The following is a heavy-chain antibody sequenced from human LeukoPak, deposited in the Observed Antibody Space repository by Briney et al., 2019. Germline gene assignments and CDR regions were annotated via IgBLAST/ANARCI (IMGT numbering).Heavy chain of an antibody. CDR1: GFTLSTYA. D-gene: IGHD3-16*02. CDR3: AKDNDYVWGSYRFYYFDY. CDR2: TSSSDAGT. Sequence: GGSLRLSCAASGFTLSTYAMSWVRQTPGKGLEWVAATSSSDAGTYHADSVRGRFTISRDNSKNTLYLQMNSLRAEDAAVYFCAKDNDYVWGSYRFYYFDYWGQGTLVTVSS. V-gene: IGHV3-23*01. J-gene: IGHJ4*02.